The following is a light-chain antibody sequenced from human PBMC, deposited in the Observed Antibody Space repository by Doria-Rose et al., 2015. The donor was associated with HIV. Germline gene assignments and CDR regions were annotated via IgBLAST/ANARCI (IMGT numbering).Light chain of an antibody. Sequence: DIQVTQSPSSLSASVGDRVTITCRASQSISTYLNWYRQKPGKAPKLLIYGATNLQSGVPSRLSGSGSGTDFTLTISSLQPEDFATYYCQQSYSIPYTFGQGTKVEIK. J-gene: IGKJ2*01. CDR3: QQSYSIPYT. CDR2: GAT. V-gene: IGKV1-39*01. CDR1: QSISTY.